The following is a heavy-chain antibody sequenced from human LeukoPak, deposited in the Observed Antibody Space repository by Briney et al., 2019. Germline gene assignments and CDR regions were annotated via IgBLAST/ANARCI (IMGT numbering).Heavy chain of an antibody. V-gene: IGHV4-61*01. J-gene: IGHJ4*02. CDR2: IYYSGST. D-gene: IGHD6-19*01. CDR3: ARSSDSARGRRTVAGALYDY. CDR1: GGSVSSGSYY. Sequence: SETLSLTCTVSGGSVSSGSYYWSWIRQPPGKGLEWIGYIYYSGSTNYNPSLKSRVTISVDTSKNQFSLKLSSVTAADTAVYYCARSSDSARGRRTVAGALYDYWGQGTLVTVSS.